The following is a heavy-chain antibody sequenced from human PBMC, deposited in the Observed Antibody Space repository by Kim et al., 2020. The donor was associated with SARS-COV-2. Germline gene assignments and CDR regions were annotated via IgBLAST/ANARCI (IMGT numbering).Heavy chain of an antibody. Sequence: TSYAHTVTGRFTISRDNAKDTLYLQMNSLSVEDSAVYYCAVVLEYFGVDVWGQGTTVTVSS. J-gene: IGHJ6*02. CDR3: AVVLEYFGVDV. D-gene: IGHD2-15*01. V-gene: IGHV3-74*01. CDR2: T.